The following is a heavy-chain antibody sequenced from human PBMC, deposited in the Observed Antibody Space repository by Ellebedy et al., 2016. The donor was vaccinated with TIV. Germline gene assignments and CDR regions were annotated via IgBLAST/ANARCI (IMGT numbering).Heavy chain of an antibody. CDR2: INVDGSST. CDR1: GFIFSSYW. Sequence: GESLKISCAASGFIFSSYWIHWVRQAPGKGLVWVSSINVDGSSTRYADSVKGRFTISRDNAKSTMYLQMNSLRAEDTAVYYCARGKYYYDGNGYYYGMDVWGRGTTVTVSS. CDR3: ARGKYYYDGNGYYYGMDV. J-gene: IGHJ6*02. V-gene: IGHV3-74*01. D-gene: IGHD3-22*01.